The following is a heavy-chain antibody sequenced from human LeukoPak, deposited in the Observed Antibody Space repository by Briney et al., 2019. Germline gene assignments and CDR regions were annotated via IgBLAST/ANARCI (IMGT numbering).Heavy chain of an antibody. V-gene: IGHV3-23*01. CDR3: ATRVPYYFDY. CDR1: GFTFRSYA. D-gene: IGHD1-1*01. J-gene: IGHJ4*02. CDR2: ISGSGGTT. Sequence: GGSLRLSCAASGFTFRSYAMSWVRQAPGKGLEWVSSISGSGGTTYYADSVKGRFTISRDNSKNTLYLQMNSLRAEDTAVYYCATRVPYYFDYWGQGALVTVSS.